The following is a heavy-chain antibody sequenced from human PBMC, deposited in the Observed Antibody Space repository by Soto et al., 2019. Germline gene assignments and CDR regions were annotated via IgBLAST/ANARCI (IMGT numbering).Heavy chain of an antibody. CDR2: IYHSGST. Sequence: QVQLQESGSGLVKPSQTLSLTCAVSGGSISSGGYSWSWIRQPPGKGLEWIGYIYHSGSTYYNPSTKSRVTISMDTSKNQFSLKLNSVTAADTAVYYCARGHDANNDWGQGTLVTVSS. CDR1: GGSISSGGYS. V-gene: IGHV4-30-2*01. J-gene: IGHJ4*02. CDR3: ARGHDANND. D-gene: IGHD2-8*01.